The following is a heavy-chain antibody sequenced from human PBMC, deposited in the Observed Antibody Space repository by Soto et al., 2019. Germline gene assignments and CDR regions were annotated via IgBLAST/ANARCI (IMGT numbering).Heavy chain of an antibody. CDR1: AVSLSNARMG. CDR2: IFSNDEK. D-gene: IGHD2-2*01. CDR3: ARIVYCSSTSRYPSAVS. V-gene: IGHV2-26*01. J-gene: IGHJ5*02. Sequence: SGPKLVSPTETLTVTFSVAAVSLSNARMGVSWIRQPPGKALEWLAHIFSNDEKSYSTSLKSRLTISKDTSKSQVVLTMTNMDPVDTATYYCARIVYCSSTSRYPSAVSWCQGTLVTV.